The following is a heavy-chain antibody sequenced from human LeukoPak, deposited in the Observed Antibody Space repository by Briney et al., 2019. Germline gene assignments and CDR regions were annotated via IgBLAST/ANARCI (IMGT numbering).Heavy chain of an antibody. J-gene: IGHJ6*02. CDR2: INTNTGNP. CDR1: GYTLTSYA. Sequence: ASVKVSCKASGYTLTSYAMNWVRQAPGQGLEWMGWINTNTGNPTYAQGFTGRFVFSLDTSVSTAYLQISSLKAEDTAVYYCARGYYDSSGYYYLINYYGMDVWGQGTTVTVSS. CDR3: ARGYYDSSGYYYLINYYGMDV. D-gene: IGHD3-22*01. V-gene: IGHV7-4-1*02.